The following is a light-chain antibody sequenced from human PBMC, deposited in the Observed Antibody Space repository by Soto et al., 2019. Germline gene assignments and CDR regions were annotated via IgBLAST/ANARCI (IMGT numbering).Light chain of an antibody. CDR2: KAS. CDR3: QQYNDYSWT. Sequence: DIQMTHSPSTLSASVGDRVTITCRASQSISNWLAWYQQKPGKAPKLLVYKASSLESGVPSRFSGSGSGTEFTLTISSLQPDDFATYYCQQYNDYSWTFAHGTKVEIK. CDR1: QSISNW. J-gene: IGKJ1*01. V-gene: IGKV1-5*03.